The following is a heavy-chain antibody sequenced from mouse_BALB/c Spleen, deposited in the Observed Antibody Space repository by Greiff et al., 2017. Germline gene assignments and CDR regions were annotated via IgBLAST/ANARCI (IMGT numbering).Heavy chain of an antibody. CDR1: GYAFTNYL. V-gene: IGHV1-54*01. CDR2: INPGSGGT. J-gene: IGHJ2*01. CDR3: ARENRY. Sequence: QVQLQQSGAELVRPGTSVKVSCKASGYAFTNYLIEWVKQRPGQGLEWIGVINPGSGGTNYNEKFKGKATLTADKSSSTAYMQLSSLTSDDSAVYFCARENRYWGQGTTLTVSS.